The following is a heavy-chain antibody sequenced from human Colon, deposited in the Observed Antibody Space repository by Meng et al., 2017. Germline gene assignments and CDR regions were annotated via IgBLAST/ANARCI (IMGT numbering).Heavy chain of an antibody. J-gene: IGHJ5*02. Sequence: QVQLQESGPGLVKPSQTLSLTCTVSGSISISGYYWSWIRQHPGKGLEWIGCFYNSGSTYYNPSLKSRVTISVDTSQNQFSLKLSSVTAADTAVYYCARAEWERPERSWGQGTLVTVSS. V-gene: IGHV4-31*03. CDR3: ARAEWERPERS. CDR1: GSISISGYY. D-gene: IGHD1-26*01. CDR2: FYNSGST.